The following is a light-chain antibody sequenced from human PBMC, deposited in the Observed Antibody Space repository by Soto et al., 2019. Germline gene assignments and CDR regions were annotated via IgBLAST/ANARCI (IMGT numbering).Light chain of an antibody. Sequence: EVVLTQSPATLSVSPGERANLSCRASQSVGSNLGWYQQRPGQPPRLLIYGASTRATGIPARFSGSGSGTEFTLTISSLQSQDSAVYYCHQYDNWFPFTFGQGTRLEIK. CDR3: HQYDNWFPFT. CDR1: QSVGSN. V-gene: IGKV3-15*01. CDR2: GAS. J-gene: IGKJ5*01.